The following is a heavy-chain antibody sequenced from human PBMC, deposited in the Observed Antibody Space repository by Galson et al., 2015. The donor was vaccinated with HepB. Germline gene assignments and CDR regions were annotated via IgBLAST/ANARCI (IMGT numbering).Heavy chain of an antibody. CDR3: ARQKNYNFSTAYYPIDQ. CDR2: ISSDGAEK. Sequence: SLRLSCAASDFIFSNFAMHWVRQAPGKGLEWVAVISSDGAEKYYAESVQGRFTISRDNSKNTLDLHMNNLRIDDTAVFYCARQKNYNFSTAYYPIDQWGRGTQVTVSS. D-gene: IGHD3-3*01. CDR1: DFIFSNFA. V-gene: IGHV3-30-3*01. J-gene: IGHJ4*02.